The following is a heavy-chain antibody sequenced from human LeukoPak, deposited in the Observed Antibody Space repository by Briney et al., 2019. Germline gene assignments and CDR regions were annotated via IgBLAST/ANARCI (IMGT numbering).Heavy chain of an antibody. Sequence: PGGSLRLSCAASGFTFSSYEMNWVRQAPGKGLEWVSYISSSGSTIYYADSVKGRFTISRHNAKHSLYLQMNSLRAEDTAVYDCARGGAVAGNNYWGQGTLVTVSS. CDR2: ISSSGSTI. CDR1: GFTFSSYE. D-gene: IGHD6-19*01. V-gene: IGHV3-48*03. CDR3: ARGGAVAGNNY. J-gene: IGHJ4*02.